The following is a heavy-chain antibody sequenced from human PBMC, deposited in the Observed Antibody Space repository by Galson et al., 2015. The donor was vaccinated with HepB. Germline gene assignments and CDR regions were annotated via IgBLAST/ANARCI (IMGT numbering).Heavy chain of an antibody. CDR1: GYTLTELS. V-gene: IGHV1-24*01. CDR3: ATSLLSYYGMDV. J-gene: IGHJ6*02. Sequence: SVKVSCKVSGYTLTELSMHWVRQAPGKGLEWMGGFDPEDGETIYAQKFQGRVTMTEDTSTDTAYMELSSLRSKDTAVYYCATSLLSYYGMDVWGQGTTVTVSS. CDR2: FDPEDGET.